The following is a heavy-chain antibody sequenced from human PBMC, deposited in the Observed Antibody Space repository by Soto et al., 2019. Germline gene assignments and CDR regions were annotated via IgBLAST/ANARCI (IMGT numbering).Heavy chain of an antibody. CDR1: GFSLSSGRMG. D-gene: IGHD6-19*01. J-gene: IGHJ5*02. CDR3: SRIQTSAGAFTWFDP. V-gene: IGHV2-26*03. CDR2: IFSTDEK. Sequence: QVSLRESGPVLVKSTENLTLTCAISGFSLSSGRMGVSWIRQPPGQALEWLGHIFSTDEKSYRPSLESRLTLSTDASKNQVVLTLTNMKPVDTGTYFFSRIQTSAGAFTWFDPWGQGTRVTVSS.